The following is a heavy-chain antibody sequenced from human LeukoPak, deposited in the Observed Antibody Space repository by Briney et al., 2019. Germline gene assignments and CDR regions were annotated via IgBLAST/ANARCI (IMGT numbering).Heavy chain of an antibody. Sequence: SETLSLTCAVYGGSLSGYSWSWIRQFPGKGLEWIGEINHGERTDYNPSLKSRVTISIGTTRNQFSLELRSVTAADTAVYYCARTRYYYNSRSYGAPYYFDYWGQGTLVTVSS. CDR1: GGSLSGYS. J-gene: IGHJ4*02. CDR3: ARTRYYYNSRSYGAPYYFDY. CDR2: INHGERT. D-gene: IGHD3-10*01. V-gene: IGHV4-34*01.